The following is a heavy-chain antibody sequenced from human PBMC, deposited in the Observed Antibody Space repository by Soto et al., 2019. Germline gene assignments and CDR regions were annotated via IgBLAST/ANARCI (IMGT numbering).Heavy chain of an antibody. CDR3: ARDPTYDFWSGYYPFFDY. V-gene: IGHV1-18*01. J-gene: IGHJ4*02. Sequence: QVQLVQSGAEVKKPGASVKVSCKASGYTFTSYGISWVRQAPGQGLEWMVWISAYNGNTNYAQKLQGRVTMTTDTSTSTAYMELRSLRSDDTAVYYCARDPTYDFWSGYYPFFDYWGQGTLVTVSS. CDR1: GYTFTSYG. D-gene: IGHD3-3*01. CDR2: ISAYNGNT.